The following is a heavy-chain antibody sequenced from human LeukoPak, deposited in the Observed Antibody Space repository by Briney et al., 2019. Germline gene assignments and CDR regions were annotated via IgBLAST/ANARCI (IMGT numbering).Heavy chain of an antibody. CDR3: ARVIGWYVFGGDAFDI. V-gene: IGHV4-34*01. Sequence: SETLSLTCAVYGGSFSGYYWSWIRQPPGKGLERIGEINHSGSTNYNPSLKSRVTISVDTSKNQFSLKLSSVTAADTAVYYCARVIGWYVFGGDAFDIWGQGTMVTVSS. CDR2: INHSGST. D-gene: IGHD6-19*01. CDR1: GGSFSGYY. J-gene: IGHJ3*02.